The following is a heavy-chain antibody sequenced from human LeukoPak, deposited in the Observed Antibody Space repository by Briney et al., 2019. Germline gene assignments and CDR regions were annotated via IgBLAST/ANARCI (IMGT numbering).Heavy chain of an antibody. J-gene: IGHJ4*02. D-gene: IGHD4-17*01. CDR2: ISYDGSNK. Sequence: GGSLRLSCAASGFTFSSYGMHWVRQAPGKGLEWVAVISYDGSNKYYADSVKGRFTISRDNSKNTLYLQMNSLRPEDTAVYYCAKVLRYGTLDYYFDYWGQGTLVTVSS. CDR1: GFTFSSYG. V-gene: IGHV3-30*18. CDR3: AKVLRYGTLDYYFDY.